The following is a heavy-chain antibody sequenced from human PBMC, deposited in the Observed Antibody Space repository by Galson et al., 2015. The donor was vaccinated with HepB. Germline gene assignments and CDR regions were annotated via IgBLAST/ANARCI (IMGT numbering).Heavy chain of an antibody. CDR2: ISYDGYNI. V-gene: IGHV3-30*04. Sequence: SLRLSCAASGFSFSNYAIHWVRQAPGKGLEWVAVISYDGYNIYYADSVKGRFTISRDNSKGTLYLQMNSLRAEDTALYYCACASIVGATRLFDPWGQGTLVTVSS. CDR3: ACASIVGATRLFDP. J-gene: IGHJ5*02. D-gene: IGHD1-26*01. CDR1: GFSFSNYA.